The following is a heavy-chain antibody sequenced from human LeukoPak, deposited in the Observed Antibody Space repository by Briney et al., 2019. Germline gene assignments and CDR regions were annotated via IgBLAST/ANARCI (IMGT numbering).Heavy chain of an antibody. Sequence: GGSLRLSCAASGFTFSSYSMNWVRQAPGKGLEWVSYISSSGSTIYYADSVKGRFTISRDNAKNSLYLQMNSLRAEDTAVYYCARDLPTVIAHVLYFDSWGQGTLVTVSS. V-gene: IGHV3-48*04. D-gene: IGHD4-11*01. CDR2: ISSSGSTI. CDR1: GFTFSSYS. CDR3: ARDLPTVIAHVLYFDS. J-gene: IGHJ4*02.